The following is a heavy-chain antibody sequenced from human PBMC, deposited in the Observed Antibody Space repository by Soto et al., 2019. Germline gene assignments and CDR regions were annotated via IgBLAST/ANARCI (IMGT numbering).Heavy chain of an antibody. CDR3: ARSRLYSGYDDAFDI. V-gene: IGHV4-59*01. CDR2: VYYSGPT. CDR1: GDSISSYY. Sequence: QVQLQQSGPGLVKPSETLSLTCSVSGDSISSYYYNWIRQSPGKGLEWIGYVYYSGPTNYNPSLKSRVTISVDTSRDEISLKLDSVTAADTAVYYCARSRLYSGYDDAFDISGQGAMVTVS. D-gene: IGHD5-12*01. J-gene: IGHJ3*02.